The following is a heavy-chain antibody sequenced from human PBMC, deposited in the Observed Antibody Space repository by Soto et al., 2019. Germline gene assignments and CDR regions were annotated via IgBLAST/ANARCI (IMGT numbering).Heavy chain of an antibody. CDR1: GAALSSGGYF. CDR2: IYYSGGT. Sequence: SETLSLTXTVSGAALSSGGYFYTWVRQPPGKGLEWLGYIYYSGGTNYNPSLKSRVTISLDKSKSQFSLRLISVTAADTAAYYCTREQSDDNYFDPWGQGALVTVSS. CDR3: TREQSDDNYFDP. D-gene: IGHD6-19*01. J-gene: IGHJ5*02. V-gene: IGHV4-61*08.